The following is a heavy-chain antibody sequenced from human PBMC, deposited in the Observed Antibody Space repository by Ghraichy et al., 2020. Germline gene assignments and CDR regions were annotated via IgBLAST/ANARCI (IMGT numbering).Heavy chain of an antibody. Sequence: ASVKVSCKASGYTFTSYAMHWVRQAPGQRLEWMGWINAGNGNTKYSQKFQGRVTITRDTSASTAYMELSSLRSEDTAVYYCARDTGDGSSWYLPFGVQPSNYYYYGMDVWGQGTTVTVSS. V-gene: IGHV1-3*01. CDR1: GYTFTSYA. CDR2: INAGNGNT. D-gene: IGHD6-13*01. J-gene: IGHJ6*02. CDR3: ARDTGDGSSWYLPFGVQPSNYYYYGMDV.